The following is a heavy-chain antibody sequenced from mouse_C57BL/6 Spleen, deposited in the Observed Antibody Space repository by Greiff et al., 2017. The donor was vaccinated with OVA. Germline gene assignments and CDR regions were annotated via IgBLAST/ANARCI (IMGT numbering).Heavy chain of an antibody. CDR3: ARSTPFAY. J-gene: IGHJ3*01. V-gene: IGHV1-80*01. CDR2: ISPGDGDT. Sequence: VQLVESGAELVKPGASVKISCKASGYAFSSYWMNWVKQRPGKGLEWIGQISPGDGDTNNNGKFKGKATLTADNSSSTAYMPRSSLTSEDAAVYFCARSTPFAYWGQGTLVTVSA. CDR1: GYAFSSYW.